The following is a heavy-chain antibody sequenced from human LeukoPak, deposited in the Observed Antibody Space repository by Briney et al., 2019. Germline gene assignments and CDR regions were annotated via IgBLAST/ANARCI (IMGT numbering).Heavy chain of an antibody. CDR3: ARDRTRIVGASFDY. V-gene: IGHV3-30-3*01. CDR1: GFTFSSYA. Sequence: GGSLRLSCAASGFTFSSYAMHWVRQAPGKGLEWVAVISYDGSNKYYADSVKGRFTISRDNSKNTLYLQMNSLRAEDTAVYYCARDRTRIVGASFDYWGQGTLVTVSS. D-gene: IGHD1-26*01. CDR2: ISYDGSNK. J-gene: IGHJ4*02.